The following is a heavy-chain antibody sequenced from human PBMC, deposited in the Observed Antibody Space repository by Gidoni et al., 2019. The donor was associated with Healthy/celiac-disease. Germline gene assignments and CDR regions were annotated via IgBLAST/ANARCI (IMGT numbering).Heavy chain of an antibody. V-gene: IGHV4-39*07. Sequence: QLQLQESGPGLVKPSETLSLTCTVSGGSISSSSYYWGWIRQPPGKGLEWIGSIYYSGSTYYNPSLKSRVTISVDTSKNQFSLKLSSVTAADTAVYYCARVYDSSGGNAFDIWGQGTMVTVSS. CDR3: ARVYDSSGGNAFDI. CDR2: IYYSGST. CDR1: GGSISSSSYY. D-gene: IGHD3-22*01. J-gene: IGHJ3*02.